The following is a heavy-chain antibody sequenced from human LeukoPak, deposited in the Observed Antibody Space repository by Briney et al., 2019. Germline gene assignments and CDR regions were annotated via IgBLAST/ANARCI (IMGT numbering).Heavy chain of an antibody. CDR3: ARDHCSGGSCHWRFDY. D-gene: IGHD2-15*01. CDR2: TYYRSKWYK. Sequence: ASQTLSLTCAISGDSVSSNSVAWNWIRQSPSRGLEWLGRTYYRSKWYKDYAVSVKGRITINPDTSKNQFSLQLNSVTPEDTAVYYCARDHCSGGSCHWRFDYWGQGTLVTVSS. CDR1: GDSVSSNSVA. J-gene: IGHJ4*02. V-gene: IGHV6-1*01.